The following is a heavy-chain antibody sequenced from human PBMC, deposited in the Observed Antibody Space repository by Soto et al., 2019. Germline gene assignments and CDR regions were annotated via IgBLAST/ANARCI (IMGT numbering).Heavy chain of an antibody. CDR3: ARDRAGYCSGGSCPKWFDP. D-gene: IGHD2-15*01. CDR1: GFTSSSYG. J-gene: IGHJ5*02. V-gene: IGHV3-33*01. CDR2: IWYDGSNK. Sequence: GGSLRLSCAASGFTSSSYGMHWVRQAPGKGLEWVAVIWYDGSNKYYADSVKGRFTISRDNSKNTLYLQMNSLRAEDTAVYYCARDRAGYCSGGSCPKWFDPWVQGTLVTVS.